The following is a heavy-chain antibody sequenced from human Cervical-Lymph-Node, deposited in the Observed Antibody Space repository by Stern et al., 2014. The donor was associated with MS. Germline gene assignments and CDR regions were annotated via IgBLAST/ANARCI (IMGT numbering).Heavy chain of an antibody. J-gene: IGHJ4*02. CDR3: TCGTVAARNRFDY. Sequence: EVQLVESGGGLVQPGGSLQLSCAASGFTFSDSAMHWVRQASGKGLEWVGRIGSKTNTYATAYGASVKGRFTISRDDSKNTAYLQMNGLKIEDTAVYYCTCGTVAARNRFDYWGQGTLVTVSS. V-gene: IGHV3-73*01. CDR1: GFTFSDSA. CDR2: IGSKTNTYAT. D-gene: IGHD6-6*01.